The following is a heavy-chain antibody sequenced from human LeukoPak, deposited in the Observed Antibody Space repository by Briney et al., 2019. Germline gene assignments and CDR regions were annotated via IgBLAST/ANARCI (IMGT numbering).Heavy chain of an antibody. V-gene: IGHV1-2*02. Sequence: ASVKVSCKASGYTFTSYGISWVRQAPGQGLEWMGWINPNSGGTNYAQKFQGRVTMTRDTSISTAYMELSRLRSDDTAVYYCARELPDSSSWYYYYWGQGTLVTVSS. CDR2: INPNSGGT. J-gene: IGHJ4*02. D-gene: IGHD6-13*01. CDR3: ARELPDSSSWYYYY. CDR1: GYTFTSYG.